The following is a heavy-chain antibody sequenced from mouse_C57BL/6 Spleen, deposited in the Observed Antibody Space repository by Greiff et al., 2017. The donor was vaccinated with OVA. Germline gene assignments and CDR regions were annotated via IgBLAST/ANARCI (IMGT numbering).Heavy chain of an antibody. CDR2: FYPGSGSI. CDR3: ARHEQGETAQRRAWFAY. CDR1: GYTFTEYT. J-gene: IGHJ3*01. D-gene: IGHD3-2*02. V-gene: IGHV1-62-2*01. Sequence: QVQLKESGAELVKPGASVKLSCKASGYTFTEYTIHWVKQRSGQGLEWIGWFYPGSGSIKYNEKFKDKATLTADKSSSTVYMELSRLTSEDSAVYFCARHEQGETAQRRAWFAYWGQGTLVTVSA.